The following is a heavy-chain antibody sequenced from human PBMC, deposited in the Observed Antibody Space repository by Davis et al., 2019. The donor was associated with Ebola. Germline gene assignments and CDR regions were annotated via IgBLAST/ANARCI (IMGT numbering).Heavy chain of an antibody. Sequence: GESLKISCAASGFTFSSYGMHWVRQAPGKGLEWVAVISYDGSNKYYADSVKGRFTISRDNSKNTLYLQMNSLRAEDTAVYYCAKETKLGTSYWGQGTLVTVSS. V-gene: IGHV3-30*18. CDR1: GFTFSSYG. CDR3: AKETKLGTSY. J-gene: IGHJ4*02. D-gene: IGHD3-16*01. CDR2: ISYDGSNK.